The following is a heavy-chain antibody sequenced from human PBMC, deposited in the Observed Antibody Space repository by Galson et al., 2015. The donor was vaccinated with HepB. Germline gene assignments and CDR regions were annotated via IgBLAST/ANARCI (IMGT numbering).Heavy chain of an antibody. J-gene: IGHJ4*02. CDR2: IIPIFGTA. V-gene: IGHV1-69*13. D-gene: IGHD6-19*01. CDR1: GGTFSSYA. CDR3: ARVRWGSGWWEAEYFDY. Sequence: SVKVSCKASGGTFSSYAISWVRQAPGQGLEWMGGIIPIFGTANYAQKFQGRVTITADESTSTAYMELSSLRSEDTAVYYCARVRWGSGWWEAEYFDYWGQGTLVTVSS.